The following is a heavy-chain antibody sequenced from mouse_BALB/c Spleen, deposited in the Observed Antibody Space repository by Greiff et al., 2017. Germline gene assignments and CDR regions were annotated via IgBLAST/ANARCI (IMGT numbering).Heavy chain of an antibody. J-gene: IGHJ2*01. CDR3: ARMGTTVGYYFDY. CDR2: IWSGGST. Sequence: VKLVESGPGLVQPSQSLSITCTVSGFSLTSYGVHWVRQSPGKGLEWLGVIWSGGSTDYNAAFISRLSISKDNSKSQVFFKMNSLQANDTAIYYCARMGTTVGYYFDYWGQGTTLTVSS. D-gene: IGHD1-1*01. V-gene: IGHV2-2*02. CDR1: GFSLTSYG.